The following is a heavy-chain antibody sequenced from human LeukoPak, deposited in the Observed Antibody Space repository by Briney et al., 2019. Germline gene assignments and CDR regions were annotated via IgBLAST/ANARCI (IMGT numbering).Heavy chain of an antibody. Sequence: ASVKVSCKASGYTFTSYGISWVRQAPGQGLEWMGWISAYNGNTNYAQKLQGRVTTTTDTSTSTAYMELRSLRSDDTAVYYCARDRGVTSRNCGGDCYSNWFDPWGQGTLVTVSS. CDR1: GYTFTSYG. J-gene: IGHJ5*02. D-gene: IGHD2-21*02. CDR3: ARDRGVTSRNCGGDCYSNWFDP. CDR2: ISAYNGNT. V-gene: IGHV1-18*01.